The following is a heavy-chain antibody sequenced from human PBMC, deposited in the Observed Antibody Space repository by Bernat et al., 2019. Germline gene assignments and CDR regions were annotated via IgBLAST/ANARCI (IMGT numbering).Heavy chain of an antibody. CDR3: ARDPSSGWVDWFDP. J-gene: IGHJ5*02. D-gene: IGHD6-19*01. CDR2: ISYDGSNK. CDR1: GFTFSSYG. V-gene: IGHV3-30*03. Sequence: QVQLVESGGGVVQPGRSLRLSCAASGFTFSSYGMHWVRQAPGKGLEWVAVISYDGSNKYYADSVKGRFTISRDNSKNTLYLQMNSLRAEDTAVYYCARDPSSGWVDWFDPWGQGTLVTVSS.